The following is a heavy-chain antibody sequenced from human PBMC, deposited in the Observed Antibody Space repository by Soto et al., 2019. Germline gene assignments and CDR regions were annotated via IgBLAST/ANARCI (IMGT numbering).Heavy chain of an antibody. V-gene: IGHV4-39*02. Sequence: PSETLSLTCTVSGGSISSSSFYWGWVRQPPGKGLEWIGSVSHRGSTYYNPSLTSRVTISVDTSKNHFSLKLNSVTAADMAVYYCVSPYNFYFMDVWGKGTPVTVSS. CDR3: VSPYNFYFMDV. CDR2: VSHRGST. D-gene: IGHD3-16*01. J-gene: IGHJ6*03. CDR1: GGSISSSSFY.